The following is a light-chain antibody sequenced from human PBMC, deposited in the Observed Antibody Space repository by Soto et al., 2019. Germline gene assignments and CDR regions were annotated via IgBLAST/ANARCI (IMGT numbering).Light chain of an antibody. CDR3: QHLHNYPPT. CDR2: DAS. Sequence: DIQVTQSPSFMSASVEDRVTITCRASQGISSDLAWYQQKPGKAPNLLIYDASTLQSGVPSRFSGSGSGTEFTLTISSLQAEDFATYYCQHLHNYPPTFGGGTKVEIK. V-gene: IGKV1-9*01. J-gene: IGKJ4*01. CDR1: QGISSD.